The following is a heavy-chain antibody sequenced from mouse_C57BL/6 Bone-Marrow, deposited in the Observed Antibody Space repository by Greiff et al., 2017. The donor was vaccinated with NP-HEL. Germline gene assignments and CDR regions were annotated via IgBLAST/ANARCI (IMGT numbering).Heavy chain of an antibody. Sequence: EVKLQESGAELVRPGASVKLSCTASGFNIKDDYMHWVKQRPEQGLEWIGWIDPENGDTEYASKFQGKATITADTSSNTAYLQLSSLTSEDTAVYYCTPIYYYGSYWGQGTLVTVSA. J-gene: IGHJ3*01. CDR2: IDPENGDT. CDR3: TPIYYYGSY. V-gene: IGHV14-4*01. CDR1: GFNIKDDY. D-gene: IGHD1-1*01.